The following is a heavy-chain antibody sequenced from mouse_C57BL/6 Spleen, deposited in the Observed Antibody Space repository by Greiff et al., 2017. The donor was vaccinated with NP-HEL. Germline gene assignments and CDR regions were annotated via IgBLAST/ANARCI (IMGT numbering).Heavy chain of an antibody. CDR2: INPGSGGT. V-gene: IGHV1-54*01. CDR3: ARHEGKVYGNFDY. CDR1: GYAFTNYL. J-gene: IGHJ2*01. Sequence: VQLQQSGAELVRPGTSVKVSCKASGYAFTNYLIEWVKQRPGQGLEWIGVINPGSGGTNYNEKFKGKATLTADKSSSTVYMELSRLTSEDSAVYFCARHEGKVYGNFDYWGQGTTLTVSS. D-gene: IGHD2-1*01.